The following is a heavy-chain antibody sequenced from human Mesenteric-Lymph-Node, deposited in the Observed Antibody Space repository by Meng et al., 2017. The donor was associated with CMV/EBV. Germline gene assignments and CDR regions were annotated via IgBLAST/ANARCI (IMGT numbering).Heavy chain of an antibody. CDR2: IYYSGST. V-gene: IGHV4-30-4*08. Sequence: VSGASISSGDYFWGWVRQPPGKGLEWIGFIYYSGSTYYNPSLKSRVTISVDTSKNQFSLNLSSVTAADTAVYYCAGASSSSSHWFDPWGQGTLVTVSS. J-gene: IGHJ5*02. CDR1: GASISSGDYF. CDR3: AGASSSSSHWFDP. D-gene: IGHD2-2*01.